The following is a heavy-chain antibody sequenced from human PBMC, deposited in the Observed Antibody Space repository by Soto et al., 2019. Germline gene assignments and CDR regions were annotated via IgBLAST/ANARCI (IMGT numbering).Heavy chain of an antibody. J-gene: IGHJ6*02. V-gene: IGHV4-59*01. Sequence: SETLSLTCTVSGGSISSYYWSWIRQPPGKGLEWIGYIYYSGSTNYNPSLKSRVTISVDTSKNQFSLKLSSVTAADTAVYYCARDPTGLHAHYYYGMDVWGQGTTVTVSS. D-gene: IGHD4-4*01. CDR3: ARDPTGLHAHYYYGMDV. CDR1: GGSISSYY. CDR2: IYYSGST.